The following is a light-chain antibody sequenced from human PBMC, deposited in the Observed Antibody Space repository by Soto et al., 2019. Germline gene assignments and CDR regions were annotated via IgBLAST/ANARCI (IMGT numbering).Light chain of an antibody. CDR3: QQLNSYPLT. J-gene: IGKJ3*01. CDR2: AAS. Sequence: DIQLTQSPSFLSASVGDRVTITCRASQDISSYLAWYQQKPKKAPKLLIYAASTLQSGVPSRFSGSGSGTEFTLTISSLQPEDFATYYCQQLNSYPLTFGPGTKVDIK. CDR1: QDISSY. V-gene: IGKV1-9*01.